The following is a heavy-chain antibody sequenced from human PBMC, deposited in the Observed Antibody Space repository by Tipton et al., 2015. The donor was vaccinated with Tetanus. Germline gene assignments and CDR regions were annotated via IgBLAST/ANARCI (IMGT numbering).Heavy chain of an antibody. CDR1: GGSFSGYY. CDR2: INHSGST. D-gene: IGHD3-22*01. J-gene: IGHJ4*02. V-gene: IGHV4-34*01. CDR3: ARFLRGDSSGYYRTGFDY. Sequence: TLSLTCAVYGGSFSGYYWSWIRQPPGKGLEWIGEINHSGSTYYNPSLKSRVTISVDTSKNQFSLKLSSVTAADTAVYYCARFLRGDSSGYYRTGFDYWGQGTLVTVSS.